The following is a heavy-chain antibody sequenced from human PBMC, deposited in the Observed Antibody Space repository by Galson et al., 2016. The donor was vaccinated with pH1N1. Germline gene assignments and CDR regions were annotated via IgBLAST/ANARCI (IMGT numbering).Heavy chain of an antibody. CDR1: GGSISRGAYY. J-gene: IGHJ4*02. CDR3: ARDARYNGKIKVDY. CDR2: IYYSGAT. V-gene: IGHV4-31*03. D-gene: IGHD5-24*01. Sequence: TLSLTCTVSGGSISRGAYYWTWIRQHPVKGLEWIGYIYYSGATYYNPSLKSRVSVSIDTSRNQFSLNLNSVTAAHTAVYFCARDARYNGKIKVDYWGQGTQVTVSS.